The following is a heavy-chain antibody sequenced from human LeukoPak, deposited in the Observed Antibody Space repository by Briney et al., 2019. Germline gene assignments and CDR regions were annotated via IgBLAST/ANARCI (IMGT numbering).Heavy chain of an antibody. CDR3: ARVRYDFWSGSTFTLYYYYYYMDV. V-gene: IGHV1-69*06. J-gene: IGHJ6*03. D-gene: IGHD3-3*01. CDR2: IIPIFGTA. CDR1: GGTFSSYA. Sequence: GASVKVSCKASGGTFSSYAISWVRQAPGQGLEWMGGIIPIFGTANYAQKFQGRVTITADKSTSTAYMELSSLRSEDTAVYYCARVRYDFWSGSTFTLYYYYYYMDVWGKGTTVTVSS.